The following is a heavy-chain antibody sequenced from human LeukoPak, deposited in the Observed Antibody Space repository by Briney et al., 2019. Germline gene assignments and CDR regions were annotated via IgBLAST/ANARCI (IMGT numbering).Heavy chain of an antibody. CDR2: IYYSGST. CDR3: ASCAQSLLWFGSYWYFDL. J-gene: IGHJ2*01. CDR1: GGSISSSSYY. Sequence: PSETLSLTCTVSGGSISSSSYYWGWIRQPPGKGLEWIGSIYYSGSTYYNPSLKSRVTISVDTSKNQFSLKLSSVTAADTAVYYCASCAQSLLWFGSYWYFDLWGRGTLVTVSS. V-gene: IGHV4-39*07. D-gene: IGHD3-10*01.